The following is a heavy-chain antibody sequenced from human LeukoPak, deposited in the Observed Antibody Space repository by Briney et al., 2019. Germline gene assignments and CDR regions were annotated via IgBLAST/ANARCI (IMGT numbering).Heavy chain of an antibody. V-gene: IGHV4-61*02. CDR3: AIAPYYYYYMDV. CDR1: GGSISSGSYY. J-gene: IGHJ6*03. CDR2: IYTSGST. Sequence: SETLSLTCTVSGGSISSGSYYWSWIRQPAGKGLEWIGRIYTSGSTNYNPSLKSRVTISVDTSKNQFSLKLSSVTAADTAVYYCAIAPYYYYYMDVWGKGTTVTISS.